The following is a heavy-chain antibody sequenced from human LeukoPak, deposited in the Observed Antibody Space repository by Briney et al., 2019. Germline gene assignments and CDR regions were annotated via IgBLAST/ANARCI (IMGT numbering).Heavy chain of an antibody. V-gene: IGHV4-38-2*02. Sequence: SETLSLTCTVSGYSISSGYYWGWIRQPPGKWLEWIGSIYHSGSTYYNPSLKSRVTISVDTSKNQFSLKLSSVAAADTAVYYCARHRPQNWFDPWGQGTLVTVSS. CDR3: ARHRPQNWFDP. CDR1: GYSISSGYY. J-gene: IGHJ5*02. CDR2: IYHSGST.